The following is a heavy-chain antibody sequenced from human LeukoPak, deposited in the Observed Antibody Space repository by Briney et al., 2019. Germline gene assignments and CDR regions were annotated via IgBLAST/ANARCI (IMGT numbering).Heavy chain of an antibody. V-gene: IGHV4-34*01. CDR3: ARGGPNYYDSSGYYFGY. Sequence: PSETLSLTCAVYGGSFSGYYWSWIRQPPGKGLEWIGEINHSGSTNYNPSLKSRVTISVDTSKNQFSLKLSSVTAADTAVYYCARGGPNYYDSSGYYFGYWGQGTLVTVSS. J-gene: IGHJ4*02. CDR2: INHSGST. CDR1: GGSFSGYY. D-gene: IGHD3-22*01.